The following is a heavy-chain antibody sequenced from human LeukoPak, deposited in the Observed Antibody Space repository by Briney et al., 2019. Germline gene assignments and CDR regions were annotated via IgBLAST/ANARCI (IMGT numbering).Heavy chain of an antibody. D-gene: IGHD3-3*02. CDR1: GYTFTDYS. J-gene: IGHJ3*01. CDR3: AHFRESGLLVAPDV. CDR2: INPNDGYT. V-gene: IGHV1-2*02. Sequence: ASVKVSCTASGYTFTDYSMHWARQAPGQGLEWMGWINPNDGYTNSVQKFQGRVTMTRDTSISTAYMALSRLTSDDTAIYYCAHFRESGLLVAPDVWGQGTMATVSS.